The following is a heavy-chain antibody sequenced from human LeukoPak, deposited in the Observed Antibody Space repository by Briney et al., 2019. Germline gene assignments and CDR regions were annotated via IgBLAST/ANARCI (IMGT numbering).Heavy chain of an antibody. CDR1: GGSISSYY. D-gene: IGHD3-10*01. CDR3: ARSEVTMVRGVNWFDP. J-gene: IGHJ5*02. Sequence: SETLSLTCTVSGGSISSYYWSWIRQPPGKGLEWIGYIYYSGSTNYNPSLKSRVTISVDTSKNQFSLKLISVTAADTAVYYCARSEVTMVRGVNWFDPWGQGTLVTVSS. V-gene: IGHV4-59*01. CDR2: IYYSGST.